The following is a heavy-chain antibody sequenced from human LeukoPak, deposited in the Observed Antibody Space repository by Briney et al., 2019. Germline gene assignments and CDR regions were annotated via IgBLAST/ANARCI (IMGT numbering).Heavy chain of an antibody. CDR1: GGTFSSYA. Sequence: SVNVSCKASGGTFSSYAISWVRQAPGQGLEWMGGIIPIFGTANYAQKFQGRVTITADESTSTVYMELSSLRSEDTAVYYCASDQCGGDCYPDYWGQGTLVTVSS. V-gene: IGHV1-69*13. J-gene: IGHJ4*02. CDR2: IIPIFGTA. D-gene: IGHD2-21*02. CDR3: ASDQCGGDCYPDY.